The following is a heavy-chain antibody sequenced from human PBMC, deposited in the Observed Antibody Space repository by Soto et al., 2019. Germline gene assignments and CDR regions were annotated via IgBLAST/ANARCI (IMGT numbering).Heavy chain of an antibody. J-gene: IGHJ6*02. V-gene: IGHV4-30-4*01. CDR1: GGSISSGDYY. D-gene: IGHD3-3*01. CDR2: IHYSGST. Sequence: QVQLQESGPGLVKPSQTLSLTCTVSGGSISSGDYYWSWIRQPPGKGLEWIGYIHYSGSTYYNPSLKSRVTISVDTSKNQFSLKLSSVTAADTAVYYCARGFWSGSSYYYYGMDVWGQGTTVTVSS. CDR3: ARGFWSGSSYYYYGMDV.